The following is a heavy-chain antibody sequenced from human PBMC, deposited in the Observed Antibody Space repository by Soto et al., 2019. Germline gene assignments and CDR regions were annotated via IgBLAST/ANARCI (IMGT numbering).Heavy chain of an antibody. CDR2: IIPIFGTA. J-gene: IGHJ6*02. Sequence: QVQLVQSGAEVKKPGSSVKVSCKASGGTFSSYAISWVRQAPGQGLEWMGGIIPIFGTANYAQKFQGRVTITADESTSTAYMELSRLRSEDTAVYYCARGGYCSGGSCPSYYYYGMDVWGQGTTVTVSS. V-gene: IGHV1-69*12. CDR1: GGTFSSYA. D-gene: IGHD2-15*01. CDR3: ARGGYCSGGSCPSYYYYGMDV.